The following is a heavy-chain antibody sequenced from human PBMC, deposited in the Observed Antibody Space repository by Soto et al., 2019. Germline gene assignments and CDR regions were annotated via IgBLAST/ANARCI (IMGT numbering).Heavy chain of an antibody. CDR2: MNPNSGNT. CDR1: GYTFTSYD. CDR3: ARSPPRVERNNYAGGWFDP. V-gene: IGHV1-8*01. Sequence: QVQLVQSGAEVKKPGASVKVSCKASGYTFTSYDINWVRQATGQGLEWMGWMNPNSGNTGYPQKLQGRLSMTRNTSISTAYMELSSLRFEDTAVYYCARSPPRVERNNYAGGWFDPWGQGTLVTVSS. D-gene: IGHD4-4*01. J-gene: IGHJ5*02.